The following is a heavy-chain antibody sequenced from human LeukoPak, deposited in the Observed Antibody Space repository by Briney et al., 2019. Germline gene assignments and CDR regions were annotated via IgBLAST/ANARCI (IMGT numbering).Heavy chain of an antibody. Sequence: GASVKVSCKASGYTFTGYALHWVRQAPGQRLEWMGWINGGSGNTKYSQNFQGRVTITRDTSASTAYLELSSLRSEDTAVYYCARDWGYQLIAYWGQGTLVTVSP. CDR3: ARDWGYQLIAY. D-gene: IGHD2-2*01. CDR1: GYTFTGYA. V-gene: IGHV1-3*01. J-gene: IGHJ4*02. CDR2: INGGSGNT.